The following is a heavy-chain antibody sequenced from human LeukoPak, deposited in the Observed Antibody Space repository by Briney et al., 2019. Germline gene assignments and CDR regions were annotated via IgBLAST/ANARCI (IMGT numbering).Heavy chain of an antibody. Sequence: SETLSLTCTVSGGSISSSSYYWGWIRQPPGKGLEWIGSIYYSGSTFYNPSLKSRVTISVDTSKNQLSLRLNSVTAADTAVYFCARVGSSWDYYFDYWGQGTLVAVSS. V-gene: IGHV4-39*07. J-gene: IGHJ4*02. CDR1: GGSISSSSYY. D-gene: IGHD6-13*01. CDR2: IYYSGST. CDR3: ARVGSSWDYYFDY.